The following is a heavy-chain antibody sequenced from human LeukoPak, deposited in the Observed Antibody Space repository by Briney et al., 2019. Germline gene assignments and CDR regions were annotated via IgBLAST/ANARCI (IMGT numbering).Heavy chain of an antibody. Sequence: PGRSLRLSCAASGFTFSSYVMHWVRQAPGKGLEWEAVISYDGGNKYYAGSVKGRFTISRDNSKNTLYLQMNSLRAEDTAVYYCASDYGGNSASFFDYWGQGTLVTVSS. V-gene: IGHV3-30-3*01. D-gene: IGHD4-23*01. CDR1: GFTFSSYV. CDR2: ISYDGGNK. CDR3: ASDYGGNSASFFDY. J-gene: IGHJ4*02.